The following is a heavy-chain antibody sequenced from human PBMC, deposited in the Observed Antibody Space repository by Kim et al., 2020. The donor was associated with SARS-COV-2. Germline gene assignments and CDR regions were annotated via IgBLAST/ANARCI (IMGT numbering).Heavy chain of an antibody. V-gene: IGHV3-23*01. CDR2: ISGSGGST. D-gene: IGHD6-19*01. CDR1: GFTFSSYA. Sequence: GGSLRLSCAASGFTFSSYAMSWVRQAPGKGLEWVSAISGSGGSTYYAESVKGRFTISRDNSKNTLYLQMNSMRAEDTAVYYCARVAGYSSGWSDYWGQGALVTVSS. J-gene: IGHJ4*02. CDR3: ARVAGYSSGWSDY.